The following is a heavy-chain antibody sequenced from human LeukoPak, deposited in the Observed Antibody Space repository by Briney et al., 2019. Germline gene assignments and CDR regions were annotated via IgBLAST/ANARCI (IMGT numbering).Heavy chain of an antibody. D-gene: IGHD3-16*02. V-gene: IGHV4-4*07. CDR3: ARDTDVYYDYVWGSYRLAYYYGMDV. CDR2: IYTSGST. Sequence: PSETLSLTCTVSGGSISSYYWSWIRQPAGKGLEWIRRIYTSGSTNYNPSLKSRVTMSVDTSKNQFSLKLSSVTAADTAVYYCARDTDVYYDYVWGSYRLAYYYGMDVWGQGTTVTVSS. CDR1: GGSISSYY. J-gene: IGHJ6*02.